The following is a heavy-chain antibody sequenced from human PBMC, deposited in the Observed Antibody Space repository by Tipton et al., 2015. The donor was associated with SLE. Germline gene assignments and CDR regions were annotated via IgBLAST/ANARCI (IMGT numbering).Heavy chain of an antibody. Sequence: TLSLTCTVSGGSISSYYWSWIRQPPGKGLEWIGYIYYSGSTNYNPSLKSRVTISVDTSKNQFSPKLSSVTAAGTAVYYCARRLTRYSGYDYFDYWGQGTLVTVSS. CDR2: IYYSGST. D-gene: IGHD5-12*01. CDR3: ARRLTRYSGYDYFDY. V-gene: IGHV4-59*08. J-gene: IGHJ4*02. CDR1: GGSISSYY.